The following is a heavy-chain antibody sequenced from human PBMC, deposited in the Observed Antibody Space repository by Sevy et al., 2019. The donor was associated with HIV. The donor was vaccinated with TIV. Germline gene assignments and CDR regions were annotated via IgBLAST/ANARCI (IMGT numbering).Heavy chain of an antibody. CDR2: IKSKSDCGTT. Sequence: GGSLRLSCAASGFTLTNAWMSWVRQAPGKGLEWVDRIKSKSDCGTTDYAAPVKGRFTVSTDDSKNTLYLQMNSLKTEDTAMYYCTTDRMTTSLQFQHWGQGTLLTVSS. CDR3: TTDRMTTSLQFQH. CDR1: GFTLTNAW. J-gene: IGHJ1*01. D-gene: IGHD4-17*01. V-gene: IGHV3-15*01.